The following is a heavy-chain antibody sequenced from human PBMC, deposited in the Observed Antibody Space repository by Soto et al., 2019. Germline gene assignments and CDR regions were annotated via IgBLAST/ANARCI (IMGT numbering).Heavy chain of an antibody. V-gene: IGHV1-2*04. D-gene: IGHD2-15*01. Sequence: ASVKVSCKASGYTFTGYYMHWVRQAPGLGLEWMGWINPNSGGTNYAQRFQGWVTMTRDTSISTAYMELSRLRSDDTAVYYCARDEGPTVAATSSPRLSSSYYYGMDVWGQGTTVTVSS. J-gene: IGHJ6*02. CDR2: INPNSGGT. CDR1: GYTFTGYY. CDR3: ARDEGPTVAATSSPRLSSSYYYGMDV.